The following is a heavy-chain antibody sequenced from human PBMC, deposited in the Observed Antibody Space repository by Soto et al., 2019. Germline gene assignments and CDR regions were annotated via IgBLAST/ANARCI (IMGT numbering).Heavy chain of an antibody. V-gene: IGHV3-23*01. J-gene: IGHJ6*02. CDR2: ISGSGGST. CDR1: GFTFSSYA. CDR3: AKERRETAMVRGLNYGMDV. Sequence: EVQLLESGGGLVQPGGSLRLSCAASGFTFSSYAMSWVRQAPGKGLEWVSAISGSGGSTYYADSVKGRFTISRDNSKNTLYLQMNSLRAEDTAVYYCAKERRETAMVRGLNYGMDVWGQGTTVTVSS. D-gene: IGHD3-10*01.